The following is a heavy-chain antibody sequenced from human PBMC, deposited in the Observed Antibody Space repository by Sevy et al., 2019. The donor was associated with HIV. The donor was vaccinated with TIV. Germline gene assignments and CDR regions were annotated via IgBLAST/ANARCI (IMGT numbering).Heavy chain of an antibody. Sequence: SETLSLTCTVSGGSINNKAYYWAWIRQPPGKGLEWIGSMSYSGNSYYNPSLNCRVTISLDTSKNQFSLRLTFVIAADTAVYYCARRLAAAGGGNEYFQPWGQGTLVTVSS. CDR1: GGSINNKAYY. V-gene: IGHV4-39*01. CDR3: ARRLAAAGGGNEYFQP. CDR2: MSYSGNS. J-gene: IGHJ1*01. D-gene: IGHD6-13*01.